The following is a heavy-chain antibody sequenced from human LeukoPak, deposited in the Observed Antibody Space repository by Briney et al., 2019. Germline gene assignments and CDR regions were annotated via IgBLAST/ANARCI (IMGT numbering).Heavy chain of an antibody. D-gene: IGHD5-18*01. Sequence: SETLSLTCAVYGGPFSGYYWSWIRQPPGKGLEWIGEINHSGSTNYNPSLKSRVTISVDTSKNQFSLKLSSVTAADTAVYYCASAVQLWLTADYYYGMDVWGQGTTVTVSS. CDR1: GGPFSGYY. CDR3: ASAVQLWLTADYYYGMDV. V-gene: IGHV4-34*01. J-gene: IGHJ6*02. CDR2: INHSGST.